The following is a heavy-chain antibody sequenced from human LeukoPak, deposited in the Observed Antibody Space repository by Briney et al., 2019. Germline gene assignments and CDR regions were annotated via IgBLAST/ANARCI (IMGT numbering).Heavy chain of an antibody. D-gene: IGHD6-13*01. CDR2: IDPNSGGT. J-gene: IGHJ4*02. Sequence: ASVKVSCKASGYTLTGYYIHWVRQAPGQGLEWMGRIDPNSGGTNYAQKFQGRVTITTDESTSTAYMELSSLRSEDTAVYYCASRGLAAADHWGQGTLVTVSS. CDR3: ASRGLAAADH. CDR1: GYTLTGYY. V-gene: IGHV1-2*06.